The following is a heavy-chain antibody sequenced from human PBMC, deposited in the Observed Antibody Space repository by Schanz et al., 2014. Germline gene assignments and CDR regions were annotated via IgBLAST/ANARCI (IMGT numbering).Heavy chain of an antibody. CDR2: IIPVLNIA. D-gene: IGHD2-2*01. Sequence: QVQLVQSGAEVKEPGASVKLSCKSSGYTFTDYYMQWVRQAPGQGLEWMGRIIPVLNIANYAQKFQGRVTFTADKSTSTAFLEVNSLRSEDTAVYYCARGSCSNSGCFDAFDVWGQGTMVTVSS. CDR3: ARGSCSNSGCFDAFDV. V-gene: IGHV1-69*09. J-gene: IGHJ3*01. CDR1: GYTFTDYY.